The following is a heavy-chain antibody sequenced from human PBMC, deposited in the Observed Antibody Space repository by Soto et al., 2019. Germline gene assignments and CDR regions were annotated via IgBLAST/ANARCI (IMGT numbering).Heavy chain of an antibody. V-gene: IGHV4-34*01. J-gene: IGHJ4*02. CDR2: INHSGST. Sequence: SDTLSLTCAVYGGSFSGFYWIWIRQPPGKGLEWIGEINHSGSTNYNPSLKSRVTISVDTSKNQFSLKLSSVTAADTAVYYCGRETESHTMVRRALQFDYGAQGTLVTVP. CDR1: GGSFSGFY. CDR3: GRETESHTMVRRALQFDY. D-gene: IGHD3-10*01.